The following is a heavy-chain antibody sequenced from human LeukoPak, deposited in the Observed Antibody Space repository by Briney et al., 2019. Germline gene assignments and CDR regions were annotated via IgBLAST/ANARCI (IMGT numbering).Heavy chain of an antibody. V-gene: IGHV3-23*01. CDR3: ARVLREFFGSGTYVKTFDY. J-gene: IGHJ4*02. D-gene: IGHD3-10*01. Sequence: GGSLRLSCAASGLTLSSYAMSWVRQAPGKGLEWVSGVSGNGDYTYYADSVKGRFTISRDNSKKTLYLQMNNLRAEDTAVYYCARVLREFFGSGTYVKTFDYWGQGTLVTVSS. CDR2: VSGNGDYT. CDR1: GLTLSSYA.